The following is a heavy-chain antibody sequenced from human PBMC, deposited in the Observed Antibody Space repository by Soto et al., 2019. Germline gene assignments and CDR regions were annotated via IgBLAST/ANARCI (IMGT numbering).Heavy chain of an antibody. D-gene: IGHD6-6*01. CDR1: GGFISSGGYY. CDR2: IYYSGRT. J-gene: IGHJ5*02. Sequence: TLSLTCTVSGGFISSGGYYWIWIRQHPGKGLEWIGYIYYSGRTYYNPSLHSRVSIAVDTTENQFSLKLTSVTAADTSVYYCARGSFSSSSSWFDPWGRGTLVTVSS. CDR3: ARGSFSSSSSWFDP. V-gene: IGHV4-31*03.